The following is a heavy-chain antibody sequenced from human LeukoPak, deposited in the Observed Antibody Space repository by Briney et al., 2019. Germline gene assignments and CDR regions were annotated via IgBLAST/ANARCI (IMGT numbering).Heavy chain of an antibody. J-gene: IGHJ5*02. Sequence: PGGSLRLSCSASGFTFSSYAMHWVRQAPGKGLEYVSAISSNGGSTYYADSVKGRFTISRDNSKDTLYLQMSSLRAEDTAVYYCVKGYSSSSGFDPWGQGTLVTVSS. CDR2: ISSNGGST. D-gene: IGHD6-6*01. V-gene: IGHV3-64D*09. CDR3: VKGYSSSSGFDP. CDR1: GFTFSSYA.